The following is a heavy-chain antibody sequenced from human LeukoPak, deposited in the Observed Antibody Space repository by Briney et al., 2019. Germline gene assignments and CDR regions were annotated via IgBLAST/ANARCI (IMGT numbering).Heavy chain of an antibody. D-gene: IGHD3-16*01. V-gene: IGHV4-34*01. CDR1: GGSFSGYY. CDR2: INNSGDT. Sequence: SETLSLTCAVYGGSFSGYYWSWIRQPPGKGLEWIGEINNSGDTTYNPSLKSRVTVSVDTSKNQFFLYLSSVTAADTAVYYCARVSLHHDYVWGTYDYDYWGQGTLVTVSS. CDR3: ARVSLHHDYVWGTYDYDY. J-gene: IGHJ4*02.